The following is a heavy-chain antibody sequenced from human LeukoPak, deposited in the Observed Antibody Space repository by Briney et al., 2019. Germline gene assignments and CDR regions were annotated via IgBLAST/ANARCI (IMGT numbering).Heavy chain of an antibody. Sequence: SETLSLTCTVSGGSISSSSYYWGWIRQPPGKGLEWIGSIYYSGSTYYNPSLKSRVTISVDTSKNQFPLKLSSVTAADTAVYYCARDLAAAGYFDYWGQGTLVTVSS. CDR1: GGSISSSSYY. D-gene: IGHD6-13*01. V-gene: IGHV4-39*06. CDR3: ARDLAAAGYFDY. J-gene: IGHJ4*02. CDR2: IYYSGST.